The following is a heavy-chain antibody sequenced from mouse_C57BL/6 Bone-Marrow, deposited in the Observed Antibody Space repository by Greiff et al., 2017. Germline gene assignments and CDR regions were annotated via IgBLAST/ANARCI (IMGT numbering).Heavy chain of an antibody. CDR3: AEYYGSSWGFAY. V-gene: IGHV1-42*01. CDR1: GYSFTGYY. D-gene: IGHD1-1*01. CDR2: INPSTGGT. Sequence: VQLQQSGPELVKPGASVKISCKASGYSFTGYYMNWVKQSPEKSLEWIGEINPSTGGTTYNQKFKAKATLTVDKSSSTAYMQLKSLTSEDSAVYYCAEYYGSSWGFAYWGQGTLVTVSA. J-gene: IGHJ3*01.